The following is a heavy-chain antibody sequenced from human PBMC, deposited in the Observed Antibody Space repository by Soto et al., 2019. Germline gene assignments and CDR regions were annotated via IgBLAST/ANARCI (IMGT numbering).Heavy chain of an antibody. V-gene: IGHV4-30-4*02. CDR1: GGSISNAFYY. J-gene: IGHJ6*02. CDR3: ARDRYCGGDCYYEHYYGMDV. Sequence: PSETLSLTCTVSGGSISNAFYYWSWIRQPPGKGLEWIGHIYNSGSTYSNPSLKSRVTISIDTSKNQFSLKLSSVTAADTAVYYCARDRYCGGDCYYEHYYGMDVWGQGTAVTVSS. D-gene: IGHD2-21*02. CDR2: IYNSGST.